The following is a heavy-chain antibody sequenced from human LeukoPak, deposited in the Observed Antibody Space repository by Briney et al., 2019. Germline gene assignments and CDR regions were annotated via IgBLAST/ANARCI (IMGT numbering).Heavy chain of an antibody. D-gene: IGHD3-3*01. CDR2: MSSSGGST. Sequence: GSLRLSCAASGFTFSNFAMSWVRQAPGKGLEWVSGMSSSGGSTDYADSVKGRFTISRDNAKNSLYLQMNSLRAEDTAVYYCARGFLDDYWGQGTLVTVSS. V-gene: IGHV3-23*01. J-gene: IGHJ4*02. CDR3: ARGFLDDY. CDR1: GFTFSNFA.